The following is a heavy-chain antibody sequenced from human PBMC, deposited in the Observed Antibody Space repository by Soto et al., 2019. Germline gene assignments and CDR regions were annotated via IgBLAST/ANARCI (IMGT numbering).Heavy chain of an antibody. D-gene: IGHD5-12*01. V-gene: IGHV1-8*01. J-gene: IGHJ4*02. CDR1: GYTFTTYD. CDR2: MNPNSGYT. Sequence: ASVKVSCKASGYTFTTYDINWVRQATGQGPEWMGWMNPNSGYTVYAQKFQGRVTLTRSTSISTAYLELSSLESEDTAVYYCARARGYSGYDKSFEYWGQGTLVSVSS. CDR3: ARARGYSGYDKSFEY.